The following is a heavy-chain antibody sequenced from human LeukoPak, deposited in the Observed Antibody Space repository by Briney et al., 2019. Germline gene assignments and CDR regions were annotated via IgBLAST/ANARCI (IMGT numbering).Heavy chain of an antibody. V-gene: IGHV2-5*02. D-gene: IGHD3-10*01. CDR1: GFSLSTRGMG. CDR3: ARNLGESNFDY. J-gene: IGHJ4*02. CDR2: IYWDDDK. Sequence: SGPTLVNPTQTLTLTCTFSGFSLSTRGMGVGWIRQPPGKALEWLALIYWDDDKRYSPSLKSRLTITKDTSKNQVVLTLTNMDPVDTATYYCARNLGESNFDYWGQGTLVTVSS.